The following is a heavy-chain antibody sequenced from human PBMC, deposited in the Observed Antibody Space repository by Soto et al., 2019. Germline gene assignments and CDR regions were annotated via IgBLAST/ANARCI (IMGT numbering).Heavy chain of an antibody. V-gene: IGHV4-39*02. J-gene: IGHJ4*02. Sequence: PSETLSLTCTVSGGSISSSSYYWGWIRQPPGKGLEWIGSIYYSGSTYYNPSLKSRVTISVDTSKNQFSLKLSSVTAADTAVYYCARDHYSTSPSFDYWGQGTLVTVSS. CDR3: ARDHYSTSPSFDY. CDR1: GGSISSSSYY. CDR2: IYYSGST. D-gene: IGHD4-4*01.